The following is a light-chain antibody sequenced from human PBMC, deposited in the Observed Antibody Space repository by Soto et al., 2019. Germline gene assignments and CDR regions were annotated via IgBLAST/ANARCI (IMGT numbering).Light chain of an antibody. V-gene: IGLV2-18*02. J-gene: IGLJ1*01. CDR1: SSDVGSYNR. Sequence: QSVLTQPPSVSGSPGQSVTISCTGTSSDVGSYNRVSWYQQPPGTAPKLMIYEVSNRPSGVPDRFSGSKSGNTASLTISCLQAEDEADYYCSSYTSSSTYVFGTGTKLTVL. CDR3: SSYTSSSTYV. CDR2: EVS.